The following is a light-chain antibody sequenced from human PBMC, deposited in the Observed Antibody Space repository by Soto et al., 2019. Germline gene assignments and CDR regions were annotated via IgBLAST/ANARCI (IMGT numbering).Light chain of an antibody. Sequence: IVLTQSPGTLSVSPGERATLSCRASQSVSSNLAWYQQKPGQAPRLLIYGASTRATGIPARFSGSGSWTEFTLTISSLQSEDFAVYYCQQYNNWLPWTFGQGTKVEIK. CDR2: GAS. CDR3: QQYNNWLPWT. CDR1: QSVSSN. V-gene: IGKV3-15*01. J-gene: IGKJ1*01.